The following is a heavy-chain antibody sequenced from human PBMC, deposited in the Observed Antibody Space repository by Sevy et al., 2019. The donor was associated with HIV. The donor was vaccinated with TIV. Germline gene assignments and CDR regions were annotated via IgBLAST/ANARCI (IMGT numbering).Heavy chain of an antibody. D-gene: IGHD2-2*01. CDR3: AKTINSGGGAVPAAIYYYYGMDV. V-gene: IGHV3-23*01. CDR2: INGKGRST. Sequence: GGSLRLSCAASEFIFSDYAMNWVRQTPGKGLEWVSSINGKGRSTHYADSVEGRFTISRDNSKNTLYLQMNSLRAEDTAVYYCAKTINSGGGAVPAAIYYYYGMDVWGQGTTVTVSS. CDR1: EFIFSDYA. J-gene: IGHJ6*02.